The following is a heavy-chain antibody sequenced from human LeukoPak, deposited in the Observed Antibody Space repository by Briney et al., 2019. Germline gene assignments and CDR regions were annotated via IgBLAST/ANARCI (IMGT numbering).Heavy chain of an antibody. CDR1: GFPFIEYS. J-gene: IGHJ4*02. Sequence: QSGGSLRLSCTASGFPFIEYSMNWVRQVPGKGLEWIAYIGIDSGNTKYADSERGRFTISADKAKNSLYLQMNSLRVEDTAVYYCARDHNYAFDNWGQGTLVSVAS. CDR3: ARDHNYAFDN. D-gene: IGHD1-1*01. V-gene: IGHV3-48*01. CDR2: IGIDSGNT.